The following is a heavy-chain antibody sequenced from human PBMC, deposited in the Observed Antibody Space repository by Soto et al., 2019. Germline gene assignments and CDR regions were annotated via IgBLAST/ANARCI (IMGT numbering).Heavy chain of an antibody. CDR2: LYYTGST. CDR1: GGSIRSGGYH. J-gene: IGHJ4*02. Sequence: LETLSLTCAVSGGSIRSGGYHWGWIRQPPGKGLEWIGYLYYTGSTHYNPSLKSRVTMSVDTSKNQFSLKLNSVTAADTAVYYCARGFAIGWYTYFFDLWGQGPLVTVSS. V-gene: IGHV4-61*08. CDR3: ARGFAIGWYTYFFDL. D-gene: IGHD6-19*01.